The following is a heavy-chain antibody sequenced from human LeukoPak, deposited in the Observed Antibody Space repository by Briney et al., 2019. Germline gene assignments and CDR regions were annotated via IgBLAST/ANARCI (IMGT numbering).Heavy chain of an antibody. D-gene: IGHD6-13*01. Sequence: ASVKVSCKASGGTFSSYAISWVRQAPGQGLEWMGIINPSGGSTSYAQKFQGRVTMTRDTSTSTVYMELSSLRSEDTAVYYCAREIAAAGYFDYWGQGTLVTVSS. CDR3: AREIAAAGYFDY. V-gene: IGHV1-46*01. J-gene: IGHJ4*02. CDR1: GGTFSSYA. CDR2: INPSGGST.